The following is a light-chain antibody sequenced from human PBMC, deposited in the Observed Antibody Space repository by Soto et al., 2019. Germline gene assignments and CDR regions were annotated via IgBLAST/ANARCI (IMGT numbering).Light chain of an antibody. CDR3: QQYGSSPPLT. CDR1: QSVRNY. Sequence: EIVLTQSPATLSLSPGERATLSCRASQSVRNYLAWYQQKPGQAPRLLIYDASSRATGIPDRFSGSGSGTDFTLTISRLEPEDFAVYYCQQYGSSPPLTFGGGTKVDIK. J-gene: IGKJ4*01. V-gene: IGKV3-20*01. CDR2: DAS.